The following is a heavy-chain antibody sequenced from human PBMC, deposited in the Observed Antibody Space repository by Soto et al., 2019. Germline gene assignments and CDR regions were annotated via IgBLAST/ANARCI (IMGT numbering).Heavy chain of an antibody. CDR2: IDYSGSRT. J-gene: IGHJ4*01. Sequence: EVQLVESGGGLVQPGRSLRLSCAASGFTFDDYAMHWVRQAPGKGLEWVSYIDYSGSRTDYADSVKGRFTISRDNAKNSLYLQMYSLRAEDTAIYYCVRDRTLLVPTSIDYWGHGTLVTVSS. CDR1: GFTFDDYA. CDR3: VRDRTLLVPTSIDY. V-gene: IGHV3-9*01. D-gene: IGHD3-3*01.